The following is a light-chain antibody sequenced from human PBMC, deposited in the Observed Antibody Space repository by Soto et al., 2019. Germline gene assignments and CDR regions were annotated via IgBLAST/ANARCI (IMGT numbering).Light chain of an antibody. J-gene: IGLJ7*01. Sequence: QSVLTQPHSASGTPGQRVTISCSGSSSNIGSNTVNWYQQLPGTAPKLLIYSNNQRPSGVPDRFSGSKSGTSASLAISGLQSEDEADYYCAAWDDSLTAVFGGGTQLTVL. V-gene: IGLV1-44*01. CDR2: SNN. CDR3: AAWDDSLTAV. CDR1: SSNIGSNT.